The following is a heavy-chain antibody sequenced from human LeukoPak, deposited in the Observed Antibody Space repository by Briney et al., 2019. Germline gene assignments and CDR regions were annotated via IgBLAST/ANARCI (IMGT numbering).Heavy chain of an antibody. Sequence: GGSLRLSCAASGFTFSSYGMHWVRQAPGKGLDWVAVIPNDGSKKYYADSVKGRFTISRDNSKSTLSLQVSSLRTEDTAVYYCAKDRYSYAFEYSDSWGQGTLVTVSS. CDR3: AKDRYSYAFEYSDS. CDR1: GFTFSSYG. V-gene: IGHV3-30*18. J-gene: IGHJ4*02. D-gene: IGHD5-18*01. CDR2: IPNDGSKK.